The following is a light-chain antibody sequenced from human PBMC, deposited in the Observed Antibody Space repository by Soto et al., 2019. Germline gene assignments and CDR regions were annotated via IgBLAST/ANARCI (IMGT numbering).Light chain of an antibody. CDR3: QKYNSAPLT. CDR1: QDISNY. V-gene: IGKV1-27*01. CDR2: AAS. Sequence: DIQMTQSPSSLSASVGDRVTITCWASQDISNYLAWYQQKPGKVPKLLTYAASTLQSGVPSRFSGSGSGTDFTLTISSLQPEDVATYYCQKYNSAPLTFGGGTKVEIK. J-gene: IGKJ4*01.